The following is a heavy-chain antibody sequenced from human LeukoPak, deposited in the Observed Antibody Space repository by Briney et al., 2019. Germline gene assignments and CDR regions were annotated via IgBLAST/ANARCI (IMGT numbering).Heavy chain of an antibody. J-gene: IGHJ4*02. CDR2: ISYDGSNK. D-gene: IGHD6-19*01. CDR3: VRGREQWLGDFDY. Sequence: GGSLRLSCAASGFTFSSYAIHWVRQAPGKGLEWVAVISYDGSNKYYADSVKGRFTISRDNSKNTLYLQMNSLRAEDTAVYYCVRGREQWLGDFDYWGQGTLVTVSS. V-gene: IGHV3-30-3*01. CDR1: GFTFSSYA.